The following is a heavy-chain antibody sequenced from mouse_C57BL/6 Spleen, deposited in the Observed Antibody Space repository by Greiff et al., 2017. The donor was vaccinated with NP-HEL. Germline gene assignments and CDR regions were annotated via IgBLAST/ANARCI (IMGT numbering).Heavy chain of an antibody. J-gene: IGHJ4*01. CDR2: IYPGDGDT. V-gene: IGHV1-80*01. D-gene: IGHD3-2*02. CDR3: AETAQVYAMDY. CDR1: GYAFSSYW. Sequence: QVQLQQSGAELVKPGASVKISCKASGYAFSSYWMNWVKQRPGKGLEWIGQIYPGDGDTNYNGKFKGKATLTADKSSSTAYMQLSSLTSEDSAVYFCAETAQVYAMDYWGQGTSVTVSS.